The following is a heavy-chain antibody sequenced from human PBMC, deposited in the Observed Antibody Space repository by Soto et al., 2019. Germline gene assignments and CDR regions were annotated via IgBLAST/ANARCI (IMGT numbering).Heavy chain of an antibody. CDR2: IYYSGST. D-gene: IGHD3-10*02. CDR3: AGDNMFGGYYYGMDV. J-gene: IGHJ6*02. CDR1: GGSISSGDYY. Sequence: SETLSLTCTVSGGSISSGDYYWSWIRQPPGKGLEWIGYIYYSGSTYYNPSLKSRVTISVDTSKNQFSLKLSSVTAADTAVYYCAGDNMFGGYYYGMDVWGQGTTVTVSS. V-gene: IGHV4-30-4*01.